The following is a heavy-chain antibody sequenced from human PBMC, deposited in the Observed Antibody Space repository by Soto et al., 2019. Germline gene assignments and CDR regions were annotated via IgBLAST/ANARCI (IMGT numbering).Heavy chain of an antibody. CDR3: ARLQAIYGVLKNGIRFDP. CDR1: GFTFSSYA. CDR2: ISYDGSNK. Sequence: PGGSLRLSCAASGFTFSSYAMHWVRQAPGKGLEWVAVISYDGSNKYYADSVKGRFTISRDNSKNALDLQMDSLRAEDTAIYYCARLQAIYGVLKNGIRFDPWGQGTLVTVSS. D-gene: IGHD3-3*01. V-gene: IGHV3-30-3*01. J-gene: IGHJ5*02.